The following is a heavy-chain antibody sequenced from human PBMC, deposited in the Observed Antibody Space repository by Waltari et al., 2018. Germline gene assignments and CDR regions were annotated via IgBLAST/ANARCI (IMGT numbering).Heavy chain of an antibody. J-gene: IGHJ3*02. D-gene: IGHD1-26*01. Sequence: EVQLVETGGGLIQPGGSLRLSCAASGFSVTSNYMNWVRQAPGKGLEGVLVIYSGDNTCYAASVKGRFTISRDNAKNTVYLQMTSLRADDTAVYYCAREPSNRSGPGRGAFDIWGQGTMVTVSS. CDR2: IYSGDNT. CDR3: AREPSNRSGPGRGAFDI. CDR1: GFSVTSNY. V-gene: IGHV3-53*02.